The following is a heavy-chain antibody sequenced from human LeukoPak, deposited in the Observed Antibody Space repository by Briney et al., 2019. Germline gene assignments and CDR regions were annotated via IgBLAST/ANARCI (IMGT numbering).Heavy chain of an antibody. D-gene: IGHD1-26*01. J-gene: IGHJ4*02. CDR3: ARGSIVGATFDYFDY. CDR2: VNPNSGGT. CDR1: GYTFTGYY. V-gene: IGHV1-2*02. Sequence: ASVKVSCKASGYTFTGYYMHWVRQAPGQGLEWMGWVNPNSGGTNYAQKFQGRVTMTRDTSISTAYMDLSRLRSDDTAVYYCARGSIVGATFDYFDYWGQGTLVTVSS.